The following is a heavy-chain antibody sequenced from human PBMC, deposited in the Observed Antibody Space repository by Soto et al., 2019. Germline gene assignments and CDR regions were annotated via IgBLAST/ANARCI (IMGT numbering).Heavy chain of an antibody. V-gene: IGHV3-30*18. CDR2: ISYDGGFQ. D-gene: IGHD2-8*02. CDR1: GFTFSSYG. J-gene: IGHJ4*02. Sequence: GGSLRLSCAASGFTFSSYGMHWVRQAPGKGLEWVSTISYDGGFQYYADSVKGRVTVSRDNSKKTLYLQMNSLGVGDTALYYCAKARTGGNYVSGHSDYWGQGTLVTVSS. CDR3: AKARTGGNYVSGHSDY.